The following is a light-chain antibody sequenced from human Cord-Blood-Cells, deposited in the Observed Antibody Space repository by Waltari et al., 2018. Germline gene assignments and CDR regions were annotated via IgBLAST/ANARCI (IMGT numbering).Light chain of an antibody. Sequence: QPALTQPPSVSGSPGQSVTISCTGTSSDVGIYNRVSWYQQPPGTAPKLMIYEVSKRPSGVPDRFSGSKSGNTASLTISGRQAEDEADYYCSSYTSSSTWVFGGGTKLTVL. J-gene: IGLJ3*02. CDR3: SSYTSSSTWV. CDR1: SSDVGIYNR. V-gene: IGLV2-18*02. CDR2: EVS.